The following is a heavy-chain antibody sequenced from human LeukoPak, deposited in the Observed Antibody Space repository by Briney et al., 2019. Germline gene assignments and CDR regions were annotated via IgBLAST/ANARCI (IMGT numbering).Heavy chain of an antibody. CDR1: GYTFTGQY. J-gene: IGHJ4*02. V-gene: IGHV1-2*02. CDR3: ARDEFDY. CDR2: INPNNGAT. Sequence: ASVKVSCKASGYTFTGQYLHWVRQAPGQGLEWMGWINPNNGATNYAQTFQGRVTMTRDTSISTAYMELSRLRSDDTAVYYCARDEFDYWGQGTLVTVSS.